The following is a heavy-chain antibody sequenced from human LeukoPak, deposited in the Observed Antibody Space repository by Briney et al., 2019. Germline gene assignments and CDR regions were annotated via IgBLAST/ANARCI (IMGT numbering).Heavy chain of an antibody. J-gene: IGHJ4*02. CDR2: INPSGGST. V-gene: IGHV1-46*01. CDR1: GYMFINYY. Sequence: ASVKVSCKTSGYMFINYYIYWVRQAPGQGLEWMGIINPSGGSTRYPQKYQGRVTLTRDTSTSTVYMELSSLRSDDTAVYYCASVSIVGASLDYWGQGTLVTVSS. D-gene: IGHD1-26*01. CDR3: ASVSIVGASLDY.